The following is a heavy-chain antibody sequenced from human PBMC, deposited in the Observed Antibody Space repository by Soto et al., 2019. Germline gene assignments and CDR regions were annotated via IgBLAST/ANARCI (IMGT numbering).Heavy chain of an antibody. D-gene: IGHD5-12*01. CDR1: GYTFTGYC. J-gene: IGHJ4*02. CDR3: ARDYPRGGYNHY. Sequence: ASVKLSCKASGYTFTGYCLSWVRQAPGQGLEWMGWISAYNGNTNYAQKLQGRVTMTTDASTSTAYMELRSLRSDDTAVYYCARDYPRGGYNHYWGQGTLVTVSS. V-gene: IGHV1-18*04. CDR2: ISAYNGNT.